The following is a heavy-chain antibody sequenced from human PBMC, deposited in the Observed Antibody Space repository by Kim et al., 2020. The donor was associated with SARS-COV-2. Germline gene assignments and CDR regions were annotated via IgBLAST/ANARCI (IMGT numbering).Heavy chain of an antibody. Sequence: SVKVSCKASGGTFSSYTISWVRQAPGQGLEWMGRIIPILGIANYAQKFQGRVTITADKSTSTAYMELSSLRSEDTAVYYCAREGVVVVAATRAGAFDIWGQGTMVTVSS. CDR2: IIPILGIA. CDR1: GGTFSSYT. J-gene: IGHJ3*02. CDR3: AREGVVVVAATRAGAFDI. D-gene: IGHD2-15*01. V-gene: IGHV1-69*04.